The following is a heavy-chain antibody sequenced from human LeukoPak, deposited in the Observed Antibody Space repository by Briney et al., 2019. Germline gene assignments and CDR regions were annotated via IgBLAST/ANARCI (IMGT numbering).Heavy chain of an antibody. V-gene: IGHV3-30*18. CDR2: ISYDGSNK. Sequence: PGRSLRLSCAASGFTFTSYGMHWVRQAPGKGLEWVAVISYDGSNKYYADSVKGRFTISRDNSKNTLYLQMTSLRAEDTAVYYCAKDFFSSGWYGYPTSDYWGQGTLVTVSS. CDR1: GFTFTSYG. CDR3: AKDFFSSGWYGYPTSDY. J-gene: IGHJ4*02. D-gene: IGHD6-19*01.